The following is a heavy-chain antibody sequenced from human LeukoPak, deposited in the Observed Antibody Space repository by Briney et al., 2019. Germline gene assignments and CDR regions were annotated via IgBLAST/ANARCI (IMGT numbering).Heavy chain of an antibody. CDR2: INLNSGGT. CDR3: ARDSIAAAGLSFDY. CDR1: GYTFTDYY. J-gene: IGHJ4*02. D-gene: IGHD6-13*01. V-gene: IGHV1-2*02. Sequence: GASVKVSCKASGYTFTDYYMHWVRQAPGQGLEWMGWINLNSGGTNYAQKFQGRVTMTRDTSISTAYMEVSRLISGDTAVYYCARDSIAAAGLSFDYWGQGTLVTVSS.